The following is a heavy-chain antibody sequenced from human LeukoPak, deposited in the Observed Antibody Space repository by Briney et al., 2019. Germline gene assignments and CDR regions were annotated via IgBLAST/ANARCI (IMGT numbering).Heavy chain of an antibody. CDR3: ARGIGYGDYDAFDI. V-gene: IGHV1-8*03. Sequence: ASVKVSCKASGYTFTSYDINWVRQATGQGLEWMGWMNPNSGNTGYAQKFQGRVTITRNTSISTAYMELSSLRSEDTAVYYCARGIGYGDYDAFDIWGQGTMVTVSS. D-gene: IGHD4-17*01. CDR1: GYTFTSYD. CDR2: MNPNSGNT. J-gene: IGHJ3*02.